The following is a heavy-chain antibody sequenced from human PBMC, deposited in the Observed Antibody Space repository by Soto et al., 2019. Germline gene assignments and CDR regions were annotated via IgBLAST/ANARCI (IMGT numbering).Heavy chain of an antibody. CDR1: GGSISSADYY. D-gene: IGHD5-12*01. CDR2: IYYSGST. J-gene: IGHJ6*02. V-gene: IGHV4-30-4*01. Sequence: LSETLSLTCTVSGGSISSADYYWSWVRQPPGKGLEWIGYIYYSGSTFFNPSLKSRVTISKDTSRNQFSLRLNSVTAADTAVYYCARAIVVTIGGMDVWGQGTTVTVSS. CDR3: ARAIVVTIGGMDV.